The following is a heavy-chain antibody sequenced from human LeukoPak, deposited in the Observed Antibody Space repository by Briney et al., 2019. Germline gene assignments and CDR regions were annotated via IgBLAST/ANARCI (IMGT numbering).Heavy chain of an antibody. Sequence: TGGSLRLSCAASGFTFSSYDMHWVRQAPGKGLEWVAVIWSDGSNKYYADSVKGRFTISRDNSKNTLYLQMNSLRAEDTAVYYCVRGYYAGRGHHFEYWGQGTLVTVSS. CDR1: GFTFSSYD. CDR3: VRGYYAGRGHHFEY. CDR2: IWSDGSNK. D-gene: IGHD3-22*01. V-gene: IGHV3-33*08. J-gene: IGHJ4*02.